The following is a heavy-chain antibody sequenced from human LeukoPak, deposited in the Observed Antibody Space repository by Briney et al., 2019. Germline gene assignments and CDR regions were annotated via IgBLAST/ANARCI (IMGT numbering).Heavy chain of an antibody. V-gene: IGHV3-23*01. CDR2: ISGSGGST. J-gene: IGHJ6*02. CDR3: AKDVPPFITIFGVVIHAMDV. CDR1: GFTFDDYG. Sequence: PGGSLRLSCAASGFTFDDYGMSWVRQAPGKGLEWVSAISGSGGSTYYADSVKGRFTISRDNSKNTLYLQMNSLRAEDTAVYYCAKDVPPFITIFGVVIHAMDVWGQGTTVTVSS. D-gene: IGHD3-3*01.